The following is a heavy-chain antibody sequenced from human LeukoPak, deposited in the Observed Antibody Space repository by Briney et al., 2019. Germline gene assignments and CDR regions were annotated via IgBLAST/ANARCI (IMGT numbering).Heavy chain of an antibody. V-gene: IGHV1-24*01. J-gene: IGHJ4*02. CDR3: ANLVFRTCSGGSCYRPANN. CDR2: FDPEDGET. Sequence: GASVKVSCKVSGYTLTELSMHWVRQAPGKGLEWMGGFDPEDGETIYAQKFQGRVTMTEDTSTDTAYMELSSLRSEDTAVYYCANLVFRTCSGGSCYRPANNWGQGTLVTVSS. D-gene: IGHD2-15*01. CDR1: GYTLTELS.